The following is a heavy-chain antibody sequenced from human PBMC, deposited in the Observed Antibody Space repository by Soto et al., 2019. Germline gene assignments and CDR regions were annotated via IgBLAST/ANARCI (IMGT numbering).Heavy chain of an antibody. CDR3: ARDGSAVAGPYYLDY. CDR2: ISYDGSNK. D-gene: IGHD6-19*01. J-gene: IGHJ4*02. Sequence: GGSLRLSCAASGFTFSSYAMHWVRQAPGKGLEWLSVISYDGSNKYYAYSVKGRFTIPRDNSKNTLYLQINSLRDECTAVYYCARDGSAVAGPYYLDYGGQGTLVNVSS. V-gene: IGHV3-30-3*01. CDR1: GFTFSSYA.